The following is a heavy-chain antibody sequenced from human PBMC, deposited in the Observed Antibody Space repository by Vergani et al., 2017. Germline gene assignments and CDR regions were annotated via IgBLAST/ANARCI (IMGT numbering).Heavy chain of an antibody. D-gene: IGHD1-26*01. CDR3: ARGCIVGATSPFDY. J-gene: IGHJ4*02. V-gene: IGHV3-21*01. CDR2: ISSSSSYI. CDR1: GFTFKSYT. Sequence: EVQLVESGGGLVKPGGSLRLSCAASGFTFKSYTMNWVRQAPGKGLEWVSSISSSSSYIYYADSVKGRFTISRDNAKNSLYLQMNSLRAEDTAVYYCARGCIVGATSPFDYWGQGTLVIVSS.